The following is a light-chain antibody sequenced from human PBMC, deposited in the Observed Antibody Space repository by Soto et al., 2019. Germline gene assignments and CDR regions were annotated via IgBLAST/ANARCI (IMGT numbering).Light chain of an antibody. CDR1: QDVGRY. CDR2: DAS. V-gene: IGKV3-11*01. CDR3: QQRSIWYT. Sequence: EVVLTQSPVTLSLSPGERATLSCRASQDVGRYLAWYQQKPGQAPRLLIYDASNRATGIPARFSGSGSGTDFTLTINSLEPEDFAVYFCQQRSIWYTFGHGTKLELK. J-gene: IGKJ2*01.